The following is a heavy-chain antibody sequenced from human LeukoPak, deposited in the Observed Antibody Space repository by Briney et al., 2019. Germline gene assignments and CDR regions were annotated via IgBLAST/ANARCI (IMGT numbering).Heavy chain of an antibody. J-gene: IGHJ4*02. CDR1: GYTFTSYY. V-gene: IGHV1-69*13. Sequence: ASVKVSCKASGYTFTSYYMHWVRQAPGQGLEWMGGIIPIFGTANYAQKFQGRVTITADESTSTAYMELSSLRSEDTAVYYCARGTQLLSVDYWGQGTLVTVSS. CDR3: ARGTQLLSVDY. CDR2: IIPIFGTA. D-gene: IGHD2-2*01.